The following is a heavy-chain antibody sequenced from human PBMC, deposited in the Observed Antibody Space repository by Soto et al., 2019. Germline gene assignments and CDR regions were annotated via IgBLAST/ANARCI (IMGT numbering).Heavy chain of an antibody. D-gene: IGHD2-2*01. CDR3: ARVVPAAMENWFDP. Sequence: ASVKVSCKASGGTFSSYAISWVRQAPGQGLEWMGGIIPISGTANYAQKFQGRVTITADKSTSTAYMELSSLRSEDTAVYYCARVVPAAMENWFDPWGQGTLVTVSS. CDR1: GGTFSSYA. V-gene: IGHV1-69*06. J-gene: IGHJ5*02. CDR2: IIPISGTA.